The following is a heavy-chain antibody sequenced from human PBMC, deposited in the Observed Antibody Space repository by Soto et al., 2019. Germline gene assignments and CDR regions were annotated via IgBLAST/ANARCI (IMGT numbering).Heavy chain of an antibody. CDR2: ILYDGTDK. Sequence: QVHLVESGGGVVQPGRSLTISCVGSGFAFSTYGMHWVRQAPAKGLEWVALILYDGTDKYYADSVKGRLSISRDNSKQTLSQQMDSLRAEDKAVYYCAKDFGAWSDSWGQGTLVNVSS. CDR3: AKDFGAWSDS. V-gene: IGHV3-30*18. CDR1: GFAFSTYG. J-gene: IGHJ5*02. D-gene: IGHD6-19*01.